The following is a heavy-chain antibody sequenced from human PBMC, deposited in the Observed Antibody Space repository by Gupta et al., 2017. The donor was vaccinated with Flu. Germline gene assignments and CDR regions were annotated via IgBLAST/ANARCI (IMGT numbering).Heavy chain of an antibody. V-gene: IGHV1-69*01. Sequence: QVQLVQSGAEVKEPGSSVKVSCKASGGSFSSYAINWVRQAPGQGLEWRGGIIGMFGTVKDAQKCQDRVTISADEFTSAAYMELRSLRAEDTAVYYCARSSGDDLSFSLNWGQGTLVTVSS. CDR1: GGSFSSYA. D-gene: IGHD2-21*02. CDR2: IIGMFGTV. CDR3: ARSSGDDLSFSLN. J-gene: IGHJ4*02.